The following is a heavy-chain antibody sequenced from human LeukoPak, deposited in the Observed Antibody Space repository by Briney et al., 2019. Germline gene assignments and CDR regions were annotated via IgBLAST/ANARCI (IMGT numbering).Heavy chain of an antibody. D-gene: IGHD5-24*01. CDR3: AKDDRWLQFCC. V-gene: IGHV3-23*01. Sequence: GGSLRLSCAASGLTFSSYGMNWVRQAPGKGLEWVSGIIPSGHTTYYADSVRGRFTISRDNSRNTLYLQMNSLRAEDTAVYYCAKDDRWLQFCCWGQGTLVTVSA. J-gene: IGHJ4*02. CDR1: GLTFSSYG. CDR2: IIPSGHTT.